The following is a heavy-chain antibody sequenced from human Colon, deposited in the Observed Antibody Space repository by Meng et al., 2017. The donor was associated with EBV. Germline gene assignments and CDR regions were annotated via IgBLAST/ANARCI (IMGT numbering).Heavy chain of an antibody. CDR2: IHHSGTT. V-gene: IGHV4-4*02. Sequence: QLHLRESDRGLVKSCVPPSPPWQVSAGSIISNDNWWSWVRQPPGKGPEWIGEIHHSGTTNYNPSFKSRVTMSIDTWKNRFSLDLTSVTAADTAVYYCARGSYYTWATWGQGTLVTVSS. CDR1: AGSIISNDNW. D-gene: IGHD3-10*01. CDR3: ARGSYYTWAT. J-gene: IGHJ5*02.